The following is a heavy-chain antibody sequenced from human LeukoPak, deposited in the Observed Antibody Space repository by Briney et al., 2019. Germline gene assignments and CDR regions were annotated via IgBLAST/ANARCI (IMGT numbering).Heavy chain of an antibody. CDR3: ARELSQIVWGGLDY. Sequence: GGSLRLSCAASGFTFSSYAMNWVRQAPGKGLEWVSIISGSAGSTYYADSVKGRFTISRDNSKNTVFLQMNSLRVEDTAVYYCARELSQIVWGGLDYGGQGTLVSVSS. CDR2: ISGSAGST. J-gene: IGHJ4*02. D-gene: IGHD2-21*01. CDR1: GFTFSSYA. V-gene: IGHV3-23*01.